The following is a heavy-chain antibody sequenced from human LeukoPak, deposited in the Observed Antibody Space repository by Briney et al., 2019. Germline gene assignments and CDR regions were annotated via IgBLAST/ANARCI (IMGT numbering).Heavy chain of an antibody. CDR3: ARGPQLIRDWFDP. CDR1: GGTFSSYG. CDR2: IIPVFGTP. V-gene: IGHV1-69*05. Sequence: SVKVSCKASGGTFSSYGISWVRQAPGQGLEWMGRIIPVFGTPNYAQKFQGRVTISTDESTSTVYMQLNTLKSEDTAVYYCARGPQLIRDWFDPWGPGTLVTVSS. D-gene: IGHD3-22*01. J-gene: IGHJ5*02.